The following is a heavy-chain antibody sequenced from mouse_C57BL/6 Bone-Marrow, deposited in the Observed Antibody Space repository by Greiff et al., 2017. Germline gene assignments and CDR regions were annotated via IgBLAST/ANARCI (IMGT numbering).Heavy chain of an antibody. CDR3: TRESFQTAQAASFAY. D-gene: IGHD3-2*02. J-gene: IGHJ3*01. V-gene: IGHV5-9-1*02. CDR2: ISSGGDYI. Sequence: EVQVVESGEGLVKPGGSLKLSCAASGFTFSSYAMSWVRQTPEKRLEWVAYISSGGDYIYYADTVKGRFTISRDNARNTLYLQMSSLKSEDTAMYYCTRESFQTAQAASFAYWGQGTLVTVSA. CDR1: GFTFSSYA.